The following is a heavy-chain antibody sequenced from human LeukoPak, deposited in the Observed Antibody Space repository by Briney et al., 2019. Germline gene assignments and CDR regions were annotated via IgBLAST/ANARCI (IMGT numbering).Heavy chain of an antibody. V-gene: IGHV3-33*01. CDR1: GFTFSIYG. J-gene: IGHJ4*02. Sequence: GGSLRLCCAASGFTFSIYGMHWVRQAPGKGLEWVAVIWNDGSNKYYADSVKGRFTISRDNSKNTLYLQMNSLRAEDTAVYSCARASGPFDYWGQGTLVTVSS. D-gene: IGHD3-10*01. CDR3: ARASGPFDY. CDR2: IWNDGSNK.